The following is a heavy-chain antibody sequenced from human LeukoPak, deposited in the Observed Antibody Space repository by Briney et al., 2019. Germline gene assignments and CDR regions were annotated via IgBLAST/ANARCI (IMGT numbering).Heavy chain of an antibody. CDR3: AKDGAFDY. J-gene: IGHJ4*02. CDR1: GFSFSTYG. CDR2: IRYDGSDK. V-gene: IGHV3-30*02. Sequence: GGSLRLSCAAAGFSFSTYGMRWVRQAPGKGLEWVAFIRYDGSDKYYVDSVRGRFTISRDNSKNTLYLQMNSLRAEDTAVYYCAKDGAFDYWGQGTLVTVSS.